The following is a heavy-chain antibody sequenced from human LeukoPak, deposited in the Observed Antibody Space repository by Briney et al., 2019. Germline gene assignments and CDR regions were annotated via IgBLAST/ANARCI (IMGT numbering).Heavy chain of an antibody. CDR1: GGSFSGYY. CDR2: INYNGST. V-gene: IGHV4-34*01. CDR3: ARGRSYYYGSGSLRGRTYYYGMDV. D-gene: IGHD3-10*01. J-gene: IGHJ6*02. Sequence: PSETLSLTCAVYGGSFSGYYWSWIRQPPGKGLEWIGEINYNGSTNYNPSLKSRVTIAVDTSKNQFSLKLSSVTAADTAVYYCARGRSYYYGSGSLRGRTYYYGMDVWGQGTTVTVSS.